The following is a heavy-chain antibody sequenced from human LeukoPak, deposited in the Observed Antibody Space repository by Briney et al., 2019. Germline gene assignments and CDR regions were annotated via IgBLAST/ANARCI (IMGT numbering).Heavy chain of an antibody. V-gene: IGHV3-48*02. Sequence: GGSLRLSCAASGFTFSSYSMNWVRQAPGKGLEWVSYISSSSSTIYYADSVKGRFTISRDNAKNSLYLQMNSLRDEDTAVYYCAVAYSSSGYYPVDYWGQGTLVTVSS. J-gene: IGHJ4*02. CDR3: AVAYSSSGYYPVDY. CDR1: GFTFSSYS. D-gene: IGHD3-22*01. CDR2: ISSSSSTI.